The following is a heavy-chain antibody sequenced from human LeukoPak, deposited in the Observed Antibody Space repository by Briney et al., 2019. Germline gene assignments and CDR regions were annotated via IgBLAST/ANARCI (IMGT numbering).Heavy chain of an antibody. D-gene: IGHD1-14*01. J-gene: IGHJ5*02. V-gene: IGHV4-30-2*01. CDR1: GGSISSGGYS. Sequence: SRTLSLTCAVSGGSISSGGYSWSWIRQPLGKGLEWIGYIYHSGSTYYNPSLKSRVTISVDRSKNQFSLKLSSVTAADTAVYYCARGGLTPGWFDPWGQGTLVTVSS. CDR3: ARGGLTPGWFDP. CDR2: IYHSGST.